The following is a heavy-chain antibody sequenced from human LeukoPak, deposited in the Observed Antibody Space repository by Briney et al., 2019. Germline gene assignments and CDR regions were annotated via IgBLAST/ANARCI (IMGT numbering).Heavy chain of an antibody. J-gene: IGHJ4*02. Sequence: GGSLRLSCAASGFTFSSHAIHWVRQAPGKGLEWVANMNQDGSEKYYVDSMKGRFTISRDSAKNSLYLQMNSLRAEDTAVYYCAKGHDSSGYYLYYWGQGTLVTVSS. CDR2: MNQDGSEK. V-gene: IGHV3-7*01. CDR3: AKGHDSSGYYLYY. CDR1: GFTFSSHA. D-gene: IGHD3-22*01.